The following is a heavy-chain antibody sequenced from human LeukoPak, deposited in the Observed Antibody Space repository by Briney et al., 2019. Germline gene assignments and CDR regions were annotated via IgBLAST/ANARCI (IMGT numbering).Heavy chain of an antibody. J-gene: IGHJ4*02. D-gene: IGHD6-19*01. CDR2: IYPGDSDT. CDR1: GYSFTSYW. Sequence: GESLKISCQGSGYSFTSYWIDWVRQMPGKGLEWMGIIYPGDSDTRYSPSFQGQVTISADKSISTAYLQWSSLKASDTAMYYCARHLGARQVAGDFDYWGQGTLVTVSS. V-gene: IGHV5-51*01. CDR3: ARHLGARQVAGDFDY.